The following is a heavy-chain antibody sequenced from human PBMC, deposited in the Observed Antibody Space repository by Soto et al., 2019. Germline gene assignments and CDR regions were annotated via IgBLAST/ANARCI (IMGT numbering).Heavy chain of an antibody. CDR1: GLTFSSYW. CDR2: IRPDGSDK. V-gene: IGHV3-7*01. CDR3: VSGLYSSTST. D-gene: IGHD6-13*01. J-gene: IGHJ5*02. Sequence: GGSLRLSCAASGLTFSSYWMTWVRQAPGKGLEWVANIRPDGSDKRYVDSVRGRFTISRDNAKSSLYLQMNSLRAEDTAVYYCVSGLYSSTSTWGQGTLVTVSS.